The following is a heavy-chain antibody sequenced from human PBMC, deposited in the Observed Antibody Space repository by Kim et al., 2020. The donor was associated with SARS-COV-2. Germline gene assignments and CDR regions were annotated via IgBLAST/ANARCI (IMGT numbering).Heavy chain of an antibody. Sequence: YNPSLKSRVNISVDTSKNQFSLKLSSVTAADTAVYYCARKMVRGVIAFDYWGQGTLVTVSS. D-gene: IGHD3-10*01. V-gene: IGHV4-34*01. J-gene: IGHJ4*02. CDR3: ARKMVRGVIAFDY.